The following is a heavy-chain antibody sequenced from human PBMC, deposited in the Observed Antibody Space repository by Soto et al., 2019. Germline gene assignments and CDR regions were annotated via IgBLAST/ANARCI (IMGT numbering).Heavy chain of an antibody. CDR3: ARVGRYCSGGSCYYPLDY. V-gene: IGHV3-53*04. CDR2: IYSGGST. D-gene: IGHD2-15*01. CDR1: GFTVSSNY. Sequence: GGSLRLSCAASGFTVSSNYMSWVRQAPGKGLEWVSVIYSGGSTYYADSVKGRFTISRHNSKNTLYLQMNSLRAEDTAVYYCARVGRYCSGGSCYYPLDYWGQGTLVTVSS. J-gene: IGHJ4*02.